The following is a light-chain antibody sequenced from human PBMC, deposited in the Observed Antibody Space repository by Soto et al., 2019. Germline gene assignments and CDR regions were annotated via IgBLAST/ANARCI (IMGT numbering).Light chain of an antibody. V-gene: IGKV3-20*01. CDR3: QQYGSSPRT. CDR2: GAS. J-gene: IGKJ1*01. Sequence: EIVLTQSPGTLSVSPGERATLSCRASQSVSSNLAWYQQKPGQAPRLLIYGASTRATGIPARFSGSGSGTEFTLTISRLEPEDFAVYYCQQYGSSPRTFGQGTKVDIK. CDR1: QSVSSN.